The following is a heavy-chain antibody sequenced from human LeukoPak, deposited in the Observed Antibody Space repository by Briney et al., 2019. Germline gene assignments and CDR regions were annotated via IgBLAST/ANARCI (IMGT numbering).Heavy chain of an antibody. J-gene: IGHJ6*03. V-gene: IGHV4-34*01. CDR2: INHSGST. CDR3: ARETMVRGVLYYYYMDV. CDR1: GGSFSDYY. D-gene: IGHD3-10*01. Sequence: PSETLSLTCAVHGGSFSDYYWSWIRQPPGKGLEWIGEINHSGSTNYSTSLKSRVTISVDTSKNQFSLKLSSVTAADTAVYYCARETMVRGVLYYYYMDVWGKGSTVTVSS.